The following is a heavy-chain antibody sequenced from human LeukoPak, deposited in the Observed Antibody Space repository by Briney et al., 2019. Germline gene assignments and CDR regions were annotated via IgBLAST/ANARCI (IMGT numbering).Heavy chain of an antibody. V-gene: IGHV4-61*02. Sequence: SQTLSLTCTVSGGSISSGSYYWSWFRQPAGKGLEWIGRIYTSGSTYYNPSLKSRVTMSVDTSKNQFSLKLSSVTAVDTAVYYCVKKVAGVAWFDSWGQGTLVTVSS. CDR3: VKKVAGVAWFDS. CDR1: GGSISSGSYY. J-gene: IGHJ5*01. CDR2: IYTSGST. D-gene: IGHD7-27*01.